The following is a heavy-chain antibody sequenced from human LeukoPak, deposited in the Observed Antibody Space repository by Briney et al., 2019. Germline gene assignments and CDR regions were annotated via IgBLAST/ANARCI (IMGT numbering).Heavy chain of an antibody. J-gene: IGHJ6*02. CDR1: GFTFSSYW. Sequence: GGSLRLSCAASGFTFSSYWMSWVRQAPGKGLEWVADIKQDGSEKYYVDSVKGRFTISRDNAKNSLYLQMNSLRAEDTAVYYCARNEAGRYYYGMDVWGQGTAVTVSS. D-gene: IGHD3-10*01. CDR2: IKQDGSEK. V-gene: IGHV3-7*01. CDR3: ARNEAGRYYYGMDV.